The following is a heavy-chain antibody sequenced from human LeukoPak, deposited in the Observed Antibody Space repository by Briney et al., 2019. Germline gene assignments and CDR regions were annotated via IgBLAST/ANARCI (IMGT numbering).Heavy chain of an antibody. CDR3: ARVTVPTGGGDY. V-gene: IGHV1-2*02. CDR1: GYTFTGYY. J-gene: IGHJ4*02. CDR2: INPNSGGT. Sequence: ASVKVSCKASGYTFTGYYMHWVRQAPGQGLEWMGWINPNSGGTNYAQKFQGRVTMTRDTSTSTAYMELSRLRSDDTAVYYCARVTVPTGGGDYWGQGTLVTVSS. D-gene: IGHD4-17*01.